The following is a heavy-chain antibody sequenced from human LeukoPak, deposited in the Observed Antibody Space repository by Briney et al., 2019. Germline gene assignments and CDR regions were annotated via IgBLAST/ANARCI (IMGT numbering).Heavy chain of an antibody. CDR3: TTDRLITFGGVIAYDI. D-gene: IGHD3-16*02. V-gene: IGHV3-23*01. J-gene: IGHJ3*02. Sequence: TGGSLRLSCAASEFSVGSNYMTWVRQAPGKGLECVSAISGSGGRTYYADSVKGRFTISRDNSKNTLYMQMNSLRTEDTAVYYCTTDRLITFGGVIAYDIWGQGTMVTVSS. CDR1: EFSVGSNY. CDR2: ISGSGGRT.